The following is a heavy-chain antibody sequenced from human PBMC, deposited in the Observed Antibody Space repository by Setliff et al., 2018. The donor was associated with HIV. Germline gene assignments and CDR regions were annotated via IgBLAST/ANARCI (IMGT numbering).Heavy chain of an antibody. CDR3: ARLGDFSYSSRYLYAFDF. CDR1: NYSITSNYY. V-gene: IGHV4-38-2*02. Sequence: SETLSLTCIVSNYSITSNYYWAWIHQPPGQGLEWIGSINHGGKTYYSPSLKSRVAISVDTSKNQFSLHFQSVAAADTALYFCARLGDFSYSSRYLYAFDFWGHGALVTVS. J-gene: IGHJ4*01. D-gene: IGHD2-8*01. CDR2: INHGGKT.